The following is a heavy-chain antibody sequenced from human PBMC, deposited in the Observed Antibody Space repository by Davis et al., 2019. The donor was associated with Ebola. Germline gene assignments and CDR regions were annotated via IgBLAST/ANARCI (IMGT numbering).Heavy chain of an antibody. D-gene: IGHD3-16*02. CDR1: GGTFSSYA. CDR3: ARDSPLRLGELSLLGYYGMDV. Sequence: SVKVSCKASGGTFSSYAISWVRQAPGQGLEWMGRIIPILGIANYAQKFQGRVTITADKSTSTAYMELSSLRSEDTAVYYCARDSPLRLGELSLLGYYGMDVWGQGTTVTVSS. CDR2: IIPILGIA. V-gene: IGHV1-69*04. J-gene: IGHJ6*02.